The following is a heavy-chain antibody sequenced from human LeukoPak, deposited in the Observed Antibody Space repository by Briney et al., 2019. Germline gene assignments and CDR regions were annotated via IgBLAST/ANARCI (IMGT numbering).Heavy chain of an antibody. CDR3: ARDRARYCSSTSCSYYYYYYMDV. J-gene: IGHJ6*03. Sequence: RASVKVSCKASGGTFSSYAISWVRQAPGQGLEWMGGIIPIFGTANYAQKFQGRVTITADESTSTAYMELSSLRSEDTAVYYCARDRARYCSSTSCSYYYYYYMDVWGKGTTVTVSS. V-gene: IGHV1-69*13. CDR2: IIPIFGTA. D-gene: IGHD2-2*01. CDR1: GGTFSSYA.